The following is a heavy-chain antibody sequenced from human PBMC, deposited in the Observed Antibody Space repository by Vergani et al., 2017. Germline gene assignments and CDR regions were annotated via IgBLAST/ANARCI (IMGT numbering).Heavy chain of an antibody. CDR3: ARDLASGELMGATHSGMDV. V-gene: IGHV1-46*03. Sequence: QVQLVQSGAEVKKPGASVKVSCKASGYTFTSYYMHWVRQAPGQGLEWMGIINPSGGSTSYAQKFQGRVTMTRDTSTSTVYMELSSLRSEDTAVYYCARDLASGELMGATHSGMDVWGQGTTVTVSS. D-gene: IGHD1-26*01. CDR1: GYTFTSYY. J-gene: IGHJ6*02. CDR2: INPSGGST.